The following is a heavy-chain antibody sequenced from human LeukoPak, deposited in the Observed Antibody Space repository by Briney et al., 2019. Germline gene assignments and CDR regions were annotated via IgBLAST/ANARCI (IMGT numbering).Heavy chain of an antibody. Sequence: ASVKVSCKASGYTFTGYYMHWVRQAPGQELEWMGWINPNSGGTNYAQKFQGRVTMTRDTSISTAYMELSRLRSDDTAVYYCARDLSPYYGSGSWDYWGQGTLVTVSS. V-gene: IGHV1-2*02. CDR1: GYTFTGYY. D-gene: IGHD3-10*01. CDR2: INPNSGGT. J-gene: IGHJ4*02. CDR3: ARDLSPYYGSGSWDY.